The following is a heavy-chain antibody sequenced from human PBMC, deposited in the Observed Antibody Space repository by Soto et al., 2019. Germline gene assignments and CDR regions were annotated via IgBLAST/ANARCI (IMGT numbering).Heavy chain of an antibody. CDR1: GYTFTGYY. J-gene: IGHJ6*02. Sequence: ASVKVSCKASGYTFTGYYIHCVRQAPGQGLEWMGWINPNRGGTSYAQKFQGWVTTTRDTSISTAYMELSRLISDGTAVYYCARDNCSGGSCYSDARMDVWGQGTTVTVSS. V-gene: IGHV1-2*04. CDR3: ARDNCSGGSCYSDARMDV. D-gene: IGHD2-15*01. CDR2: INPNRGGT.